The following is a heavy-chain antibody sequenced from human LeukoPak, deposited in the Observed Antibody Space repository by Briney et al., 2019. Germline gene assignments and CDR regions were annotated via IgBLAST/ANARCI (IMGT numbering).Heavy chain of an antibody. Sequence: GGSLRLSCAASGFTFSSYEMNWVRQAPGKGLEWVSYISSSGSTIYYADSVKGRFTISRDNSKNTLYLQMNSLRAEDTAVYYCEGKRVLSHDAFDIWGQGTMVTVSS. CDR3: EGKRVLSHDAFDI. CDR2: ISSSGSTI. J-gene: IGHJ3*02. D-gene: IGHD3-10*01. CDR1: GFTFSSYE. V-gene: IGHV3-48*03.